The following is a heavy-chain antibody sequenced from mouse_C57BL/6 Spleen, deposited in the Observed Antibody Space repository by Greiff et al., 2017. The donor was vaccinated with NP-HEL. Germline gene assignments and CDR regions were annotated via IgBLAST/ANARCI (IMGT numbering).Heavy chain of an antibody. CDR1: GYSITSGYY. V-gene: IGHV3-6*01. CDR3: ARKDYDYALDWFAY. CDR2: ISYDGSN. Sequence: EVQLVESGPGLVKPSQSLSLTCSVTGYSITSGYYWNWIRQFPGNKLEWMGYISYDGSNNYNPSLKNRIPITRDTSKNQFFLKLNSVTTEDTATYYCARKDYDYALDWFAYWGQGTLVTVSA. D-gene: IGHD2-4*01. J-gene: IGHJ3*01.